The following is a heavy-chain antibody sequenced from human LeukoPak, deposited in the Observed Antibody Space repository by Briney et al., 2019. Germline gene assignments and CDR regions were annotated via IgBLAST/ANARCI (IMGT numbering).Heavy chain of an antibody. J-gene: IGHJ6*03. D-gene: IGHD1-26*01. CDR2: IKPNTGDT. CDR3: ARAGTESRWGLPRADYYYMDV. Sequence: GASVEVSCKASGYTFTDYYMHWVRQAPGQGLEWMGWIKPNTGDTNSAQKFQGRVTLTRDTSISAAYMELSNLRSDDMAVYYCARAGTESRWGLPRADYYYMDVWAKGTTVTVSS. V-gene: IGHV1-2*02. CDR1: GYTFTDYY.